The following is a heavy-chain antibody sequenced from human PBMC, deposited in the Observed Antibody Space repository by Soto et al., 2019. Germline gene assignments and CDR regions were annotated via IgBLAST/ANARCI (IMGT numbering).Heavy chain of an antibody. D-gene: IGHD5-12*01. CDR3: ASARDGYKTSKPVDY. V-gene: IGHV4-30-4*01. J-gene: IGHJ4*02. Sequence: SLTCTVSGGSISSGDYYWSWIRQPPGKGLEWIGYIYYSGSTYYNPSLKSRVTISVDTSKNQFSLKLSSVTAADTAVYYCASARDGYKTSKPVDYWGQGTMVTVSS. CDR2: IYYSGST. CDR1: GGSISSGDYY.